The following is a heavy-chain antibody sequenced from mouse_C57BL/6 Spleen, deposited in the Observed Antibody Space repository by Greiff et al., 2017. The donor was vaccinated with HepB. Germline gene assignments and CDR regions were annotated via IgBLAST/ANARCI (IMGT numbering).Heavy chain of an antibody. V-gene: IGHV5-17*01. D-gene: IGHD1-1*01. CDR1: GFTFSDYG. CDR2: ISSGSSTI. CDR3: ARGGSSPFDY. Sequence: EVKVVESGGGLVKPGGSLKLPCAASGFTFSDYGMHWVRQAPEKGLEGVAYISSGSSTIYYADTVKGRFTISRDNAKNTLFLQMTSLRSEDTAMYYCARGGSSPFDYWGQGTTLTVSS. J-gene: IGHJ2*01.